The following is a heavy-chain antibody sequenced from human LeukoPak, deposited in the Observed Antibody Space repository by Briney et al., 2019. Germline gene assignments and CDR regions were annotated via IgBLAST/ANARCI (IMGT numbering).Heavy chain of an antibody. J-gene: IGHJ6*02. CDR1: GFTFSSYW. V-gene: IGHV3-72*01. Sequence: GGSLRLSCAASGFTFSSYWMNWARQAPGKGLEWVGRTRNKANSYTTEYAASVKGRFTISRDDSQKSLYLQMNSLKIEDTAVYYCARGAGPTAAYYYYGLDVWGQGTTVIVSS. CDR2: TRNKANSYTT. CDR3: ARGAGPTAAYYYYGLDV.